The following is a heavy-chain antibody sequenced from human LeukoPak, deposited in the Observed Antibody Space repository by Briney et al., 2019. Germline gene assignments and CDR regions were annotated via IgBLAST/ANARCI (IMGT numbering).Heavy chain of an antibody. J-gene: IGHJ1*01. CDR1: GFTLSSHA. CDR3: AKVGATAGTLRIEYFQH. CDR2: ISGSGGST. Sequence: GGSLRLSCAASGFTLSSHAMSWVRQAPGKGLEWVSAISGSGGSTYYADSVKGRFTISRDNAKNSLYLQMNSLRAEDTAVYFCAKVGATAGTLRIEYFQHWGQGTLVTVSS. V-gene: IGHV3-23*01. D-gene: IGHD6-13*01.